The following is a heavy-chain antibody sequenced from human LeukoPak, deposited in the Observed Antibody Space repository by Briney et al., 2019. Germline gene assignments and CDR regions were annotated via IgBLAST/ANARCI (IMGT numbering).Heavy chain of an antibody. CDR3: ARSVPRDGNYFDY. J-gene: IGHJ4*02. V-gene: IGHV4-39*01. CDR1: GGSISSSSYY. D-gene: IGHD1-26*01. Sequence: ASETLSLTCTVSGGSISSSSYYWGWIRQPPGKGLEWIGSIYYSGSTYYNPSLKSRVTISVDTSKNQFSLKLSSVTAADTAVYYCARSVPRDGNYFDYWGQGTLVTVSS. CDR2: IYYSGST.